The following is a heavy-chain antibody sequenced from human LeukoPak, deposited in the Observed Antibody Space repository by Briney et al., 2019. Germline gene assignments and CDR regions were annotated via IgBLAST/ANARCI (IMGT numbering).Heavy chain of an antibody. CDR3: ARGWLQFLWAFDY. D-gene: IGHD5-24*01. Sequence: GGSLRLSCAATGFSFRDRYMSWIRQAPGKGMEWVAYISPNSDNIHYADSVKGRFTISRDNAKNSLYLQMNSLRAEDTAVYYCARGWLQFLWAFDYWGQGTLVTVSS. CDR2: ISPNSDNI. J-gene: IGHJ4*02. CDR1: GFSFRDRY. V-gene: IGHV3-11*06.